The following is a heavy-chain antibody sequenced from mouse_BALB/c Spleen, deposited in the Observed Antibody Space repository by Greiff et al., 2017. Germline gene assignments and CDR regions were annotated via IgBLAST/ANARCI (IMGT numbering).Heavy chain of an antibody. V-gene: IGHV1-5*01. CDR1: GYSFTSYW. CDR2: IYPGNSDT. Sequence: EVQLQQSGTVLARPGASVKMSCKASGYSFTSYWMHWVKQRPGQGLEWIGAIYPGNSDTSYNQKFKGKAKLTAVTSASTAYMELSSLTNEDSAVYYYTRLTRRRDAMDYWGQGTSVTVSS. CDR3: TRLTRRRDAMDY. J-gene: IGHJ4*01.